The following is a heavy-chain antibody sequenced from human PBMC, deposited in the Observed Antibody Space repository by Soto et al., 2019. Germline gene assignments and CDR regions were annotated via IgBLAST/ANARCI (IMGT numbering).Heavy chain of an antibody. V-gene: IGHV3-30*18. D-gene: IGHD1-26*01. CDR1: GLTFNRHG. Sequence: PGGSLRLSCVASGLTFNRHGMHWVRQAPGKGLEWVALISYDGRSKYYLDSVKGRFTISRDNSKSTLYLQMNTLRPEDTAVYYCAQDRGGSDPFYYGMDVWGQGTTVTVSS. J-gene: IGHJ6*02. CDR2: ISYDGRSK. CDR3: AQDRGGSDPFYYGMDV.